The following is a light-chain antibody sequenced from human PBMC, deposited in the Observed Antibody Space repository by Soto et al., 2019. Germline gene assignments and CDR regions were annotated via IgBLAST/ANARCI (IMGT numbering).Light chain of an antibody. CDR2: KAS. CDR3: QHDNSYSEA. CDR1: QTISSW. Sequence: DIQMTQSPSTLSGSVGDRVTITCRASQTISSWLAWYQQKPGKAPKLLIYKASTLKSGDPSRFSGSGSGTEFTLTISGLQPDDFATYYCQHDNSYSEACGQGTKVE. J-gene: IGKJ1*01. V-gene: IGKV1-5*03.